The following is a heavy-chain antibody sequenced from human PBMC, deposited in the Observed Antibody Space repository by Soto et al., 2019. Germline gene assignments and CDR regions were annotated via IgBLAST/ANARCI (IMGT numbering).Heavy chain of an antibody. Sequence: GGSLRLSCSVFGFTFSSYAMHWVRQAPGKGLQYVSSISSNGGSTYYADSVKGRFTISRDNSKNTLYLQMSGLRVEDTAVYYCVKDRYVDYWGQGNLVTVSS. J-gene: IGHJ4*02. CDR3: VKDRYVDY. CDR1: GFTFSSYA. V-gene: IGHV3-64D*06. CDR2: ISSNGGST.